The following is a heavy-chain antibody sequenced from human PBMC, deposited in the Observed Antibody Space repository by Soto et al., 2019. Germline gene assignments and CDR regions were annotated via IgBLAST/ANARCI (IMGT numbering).Heavy chain of an antibody. D-gene: IGHD2-21*02. CDR3: ARVHVVVVAGSTFDY. J-gene: IGHJ4*01. CDR1: GYSISSGSY. Sequence: LSHPCTVPGYSISSGSYWAWIRQPPGKGPEWIASIYHGGTTFYNPSLKSRITISVDTSNNQFSLKLTSVTAADTAVYYCARVHVVVVAGSTFDYWGHGTLVTVSS. V-gene: IGHV4-38-2*02. CDR2: IYHGGTT.